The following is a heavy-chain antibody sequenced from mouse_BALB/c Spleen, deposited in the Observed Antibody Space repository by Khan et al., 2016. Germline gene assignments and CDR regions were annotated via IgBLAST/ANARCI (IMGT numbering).Heavy chain of an antibody. CDR2: INPDSSKI. CDR1: GFDFSRYW. J-gene: IGHJ4*01. D-gene: IGHD1-1*01. Sequence: EVKLLESGGGLVQPGGSLKLSCAASGFDFSRYWMSWVRQAPGKGLEWIGEINPDSSKINYTPSLKDKFIISRDNAKSTLYLQISKVGSADTALYYCGGRGYYFSMDSWGQGTSVTVSS. V-gene: IGHV4-1*02. CDR3: GGRGYYFSMDS.